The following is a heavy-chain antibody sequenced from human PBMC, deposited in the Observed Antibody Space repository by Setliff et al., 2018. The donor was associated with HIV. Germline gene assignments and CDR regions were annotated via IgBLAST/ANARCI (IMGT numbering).Heavy chain of an antibody. CDR1: GGTFKNLA. V-gene: IGHV1-46*02. CDR3: ARDPGRYNGMDV. J-gene: IGHJ6*02. Sequence: ASVKVSCKASGGTFKNLAISWVRQAPGQGLEWMGIINPSIVSTTYAEKFQGRVAMTRDTSTGTVYMELSSLKSEDTAVYYCARDPGRYNGMDVWGQGTTVTVSS. CDR2: INPSIVST. D-gene: IGHD1-20*01.